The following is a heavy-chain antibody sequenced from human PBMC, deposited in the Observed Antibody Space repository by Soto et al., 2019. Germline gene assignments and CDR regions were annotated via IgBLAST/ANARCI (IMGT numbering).Heavy chain of an antibody. D-gene: IGHD6-13*01. J-gene: IGHJ3*02. Sequence: PSETLSLTCTFSCGSIISSSYYWGWIRQPPGKGLEWIGSIYYSGSTYYNPSLKSRVTISVDTSKNQFSLKLSSVTAADTAVYYCARPESPYSSSWYKAFDIWGQGTMVTVSS. CDR1: CGSIISSSYY. V-gene: IGHV4-39*01. CDR3: ARPESPYSSSWYKAFDI. CDR2: IYYSGST.